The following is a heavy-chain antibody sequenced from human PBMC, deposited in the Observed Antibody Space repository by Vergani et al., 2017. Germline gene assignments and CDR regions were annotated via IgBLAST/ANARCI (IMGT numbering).Heavy chain of an antibody. V-gene: IGHV3-21*01. D-gene: IGHD2-15*01. Sequence: VQLVESGGGVVQPGRSLRLFCAASGFTFSSYGMHWVRQAPGKGLEWVSSISSSSSYIYYADSVKGRFIVSRDNSNDALYLQMNSLRTDDTAVYYCARDLAYCHEGSCALWGQGSVVTVSS. CDR3: ARDLAYCHEGSCAL. J-gene: IGHJ4*02. CDR1: GFTFSSYG. CDR2: ISSSSSYI.